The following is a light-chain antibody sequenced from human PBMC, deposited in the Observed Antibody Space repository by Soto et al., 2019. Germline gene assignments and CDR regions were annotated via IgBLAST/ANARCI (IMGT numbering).Light chain of an antibody. V-gene: IGLV2-8*01. J-gene: IGLJ1*01. Sequence: QSVLTQPASVSGSPGQSVTISCTGTSSDVGGYNYVSWYQQHPGKAPKLMIHEVSKRPSGVPDRFSGSKSGNTASLTVSGLQAEDEADYYCSSFAGNNIYVFGTGTKVTVL. CDR2: EVS. CDR3: SSFAGNNIYV. CDR1: SSDVGGYNY.